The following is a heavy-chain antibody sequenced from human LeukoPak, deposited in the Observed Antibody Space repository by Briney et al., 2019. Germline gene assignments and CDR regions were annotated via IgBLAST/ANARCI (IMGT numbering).Heavy chain of an antibody. CDR2: VNLQGST. Sequence: SETLSLTCGVSGGSISNTNWWTWVRQPPGKGLEWIGEVNLQGSTNYNPSLKSRVAISVDKSENHISLKLTSVAAADTAVYYCAGGVDWSLDYWGQGTLVTVSS. J-gene: IGHJ4*02. V-gene: IGHV4-4*02. D-gene: IGHD3-9*01. CDR3: AGGVDWSLDY. CDR1: GGSISNTNW.